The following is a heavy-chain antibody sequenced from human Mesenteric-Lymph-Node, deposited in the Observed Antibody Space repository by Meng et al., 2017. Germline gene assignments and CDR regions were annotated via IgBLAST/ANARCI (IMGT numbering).Heavy chain of an antibody. Sequence: EVQLGEAGGGLVQPGGSLRRSCAASGFTFSSYALSWVRQAPGKGLEWVSSIGGSATSTYYADSVKGRFTISRDDSKHTLYLQMNSLRAEDTAIYYCMRGISAPDYWGQGSLVTVSS. CDR1: GFTFSSYA. CDR3: MRGISAPDY. J-gene: IGHJ4*02. V-gene: IGHV3-23*04. D-gene: IGHD1-26*01. CDR2: IGGSATST.